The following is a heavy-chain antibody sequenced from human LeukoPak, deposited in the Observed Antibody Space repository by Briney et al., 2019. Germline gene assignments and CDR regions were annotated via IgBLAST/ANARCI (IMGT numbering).Heavy chain of an antibody. V-gene: IGHV5-51*01. CDR1: DYNFATYW. CDR2: IYPGDSDT. Sequence: GESLKISCEGSDYNFATYWIGWVRQMPGKGLEWMGSIYPGDSDTRYSPSFQGQVTISVDKSISTAYLQWSSLKASDTAIYYCVRRRGTGWYSVDYWGQGTLVTVSS. D-gene: IGHD6-19*01. CDR3: VRRRGTGWYSVDY. J-gene: IGHJ4*02.